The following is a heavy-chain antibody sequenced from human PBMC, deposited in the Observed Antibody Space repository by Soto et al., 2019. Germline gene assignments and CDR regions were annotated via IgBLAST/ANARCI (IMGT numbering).Heavy chain of an antibody. CDR2: ISGRGGDT. D-gene: IGHD2-8*01. Sequence: PGRSLRLSCAAFGFNFKYYAMSWVRQAPGKGLEWVSLISGRGGDTNYADSVKGRFTISRDNSKNTVFLQMMSLRAEDTAVYYWAKQQCSKGVCYSNKYGMGAWGQGTPGHRLL. CDR3: AKQQCSKGVCYSNKYGMGA. J-gene: IGHJ4*03. V-gene: IGHV3-23*01. CDR1: GFNFKYYA.